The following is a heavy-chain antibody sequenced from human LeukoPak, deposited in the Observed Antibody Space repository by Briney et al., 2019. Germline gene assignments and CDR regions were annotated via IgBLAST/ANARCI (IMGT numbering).Heavy chain of an antibody. CDR1: GFTFGDYA. CDR3: TRAGGYYDSSGPDY. CDR2: IRSKAYGGTT. D-gene: IGHD3-22*01. Sequence: GGSLRLSCTASGFTFGDYAMSWVRQAPGKGLEWVGFIRSKAYGGTTEYAAAVKGRFTISRDDSKSIAYLQMNSLKTEDTAVYYCTRAGGYYDSSGPDYWGQGTLVTVSS. V-gene: IGHV3-49*04. J-gene: IGHJ4*02.